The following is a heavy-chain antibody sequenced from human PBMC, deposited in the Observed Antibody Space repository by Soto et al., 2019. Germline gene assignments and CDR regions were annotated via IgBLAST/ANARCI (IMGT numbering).Heavy chain of an antibody. CDR2: IKYSGTT. CDR3: ARTGKFYYYDTTGLPFDP. CDR1: GGSISSSSCH. J-gene: IGHJ5*02. Sequence: PSETLSLTCTVSGGSISSSSCHWGWIRQPPGKGLEWIASIKYSGTTFYNPSLKSRVTLSVDTSKNQFALKLSSVTAAETAVYFCARTGKFYYYDTTGLPFDPWGPGILVTVSS. V-gene: IGHV4-39*01. D-gene: IGHD3-22*01.